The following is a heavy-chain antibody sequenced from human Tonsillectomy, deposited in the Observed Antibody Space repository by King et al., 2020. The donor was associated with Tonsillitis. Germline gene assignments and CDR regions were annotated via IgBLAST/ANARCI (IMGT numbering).Heavy chain of an antibody. D-gene: IGHD3-10*01. Sequence: VQLVQSGGGLVQPGGSLRLSCAASGFTLSTYWMSWVRQAPGKGLEWVANIKQDGSEKYYVDSVTGRFTISRDNAKNLLYLQMNSLRAEDTAVYYCARAGLLWFGGVGMDVWGQGTTVTVSS. CDR1: GFTLSTYW. V-gene: IGHV3-7*01. CDR2: IKQDGSEK. CDR3: ARAGLLWFGGVGMDV. J-gene: IGHJ6*02.